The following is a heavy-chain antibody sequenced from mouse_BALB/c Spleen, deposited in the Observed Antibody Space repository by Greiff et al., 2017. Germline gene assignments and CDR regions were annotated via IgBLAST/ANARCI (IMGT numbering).Heavy chain of an antibody. CDR3: ARGRGFDY. CDR2: IYPGNVNT. Sequence: QVQLKQSGPELVKPGASVRISCKASGYTFTSYYIHWVKQRPGQGLEWIGWIYPGNVNTKYNEKFKGKATLTADKSSSTAYMQLSSLTSEDSAVYFCARGRGFDYWGQGTTLTVSA. J-gene: IGHJ2*01. CDR1: GYTFTSYY. V-gene: IGHV1S56*01.